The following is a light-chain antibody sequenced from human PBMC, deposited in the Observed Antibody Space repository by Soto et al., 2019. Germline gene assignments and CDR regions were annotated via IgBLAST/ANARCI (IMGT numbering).Light chain of an antibody. Sequence: NFMLTQPHSVSDSPGKTVIISCTRSSGSIASNYVQLYQQRPGSSPTTVIYEDNQRPSGVPDRFSGSIDSSSNSASLTISGLETEDEVDYYCQSYDATNQVFGGGTKLTVL. J-gene: IGLJ3*02. V-gene: IGLV6-57*01. CDR1: SGSIASNY. CDR3: QSYDATNQV. CDR2: EDN.